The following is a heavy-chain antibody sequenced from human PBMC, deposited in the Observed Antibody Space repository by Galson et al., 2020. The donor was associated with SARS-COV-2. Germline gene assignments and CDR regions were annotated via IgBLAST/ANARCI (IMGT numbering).Heavy chain of an antibody. CDR3: ARDYGNYVDY. V-gene: IGHV3-48*02. D-gene: IGHD3-10*01. Sequence: GGSLRLSCTASGFTFNNYNMAWVRQAPGQGLEWVGYISSDSSPIYYADAVKGRFTISRDNAKNSLFLQMRSLRDEDTAVYYCARDYGNYVDYWGQGTLVPVS. CDR1: GFTFNNYN. CDR2: ISSDSSPI. J-gene: IGHJ4*02.